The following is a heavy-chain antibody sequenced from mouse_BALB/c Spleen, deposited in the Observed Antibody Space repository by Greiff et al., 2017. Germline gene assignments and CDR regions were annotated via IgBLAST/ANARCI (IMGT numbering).Heavy chain of an antibody. J-gene: IGHJ3*01. CDR3: ARGYYDYDREFAY. Sequence: EVHLVESGAELVKPGASVKLSCTASGFNIKDTYMHWVKQRPEQGLEWIGRIDPANGNTKYDPKFQGKATITADTSSNTAYLQLSSLTSEDTAVYYCARGYYDYDREFAYWGQGTLVTVSA. CDR1: GFNIKDTY. D-gene: IGHD2-4*01. V-gene: IGHV14-3*02. CDR2: IDPANGNT.